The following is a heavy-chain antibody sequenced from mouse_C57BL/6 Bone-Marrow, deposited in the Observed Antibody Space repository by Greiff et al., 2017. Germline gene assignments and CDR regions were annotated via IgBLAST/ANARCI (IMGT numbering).Heavy chain of an antibody. CDR2: ISSGGDYT. D-gene: IGHD3-1*01. CDR3: TRDRGGTRCAY. CDR1: GFTFSSYA. V-gene: IGHV5-9-1*02. Sequence: EVKVVESGAGLVKPGGSLKLSCAASGFTFSSYAMSWVRQTPEKRLEWVAYISSGGDYTYYTDTVKGRFTISRDNARNTLYLQLSSLKSEDTAMYYCTRDRGGTRCAYWGQGTLVTVSA. J-gene: IGHJ3*01.